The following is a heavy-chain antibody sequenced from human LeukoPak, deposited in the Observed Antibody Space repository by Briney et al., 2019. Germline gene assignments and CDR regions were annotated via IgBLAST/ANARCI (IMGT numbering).Heavy chain of an antibody. J-gene: IGHJ3*02. D-gene: IGHD1-1*01. Sequence: PGGSLRLSCGASGFTFSNYAMRWVRQAPGKALEWVSAISGSDCRTYYADSVKGRFTISRDNSKNTLYLQMSSLRAEDTAVYYCAKDPRPFDAFYIWRQATMVTDCS. V-gene: IGHV3-23*01. CDR1: GFTFSNYA. CDR2: ISGSDCRT. CDR3: AKDPRPFDAFYI.